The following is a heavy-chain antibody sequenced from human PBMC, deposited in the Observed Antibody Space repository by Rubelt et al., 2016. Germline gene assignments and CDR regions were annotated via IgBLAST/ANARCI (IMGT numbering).Heavy chain of an antibody. V-gene: IGHV4-34*01. D-gene: IGHD5-18*01. J-gene: IGHJ4*02. Sequence: QVQLQQWGAGLLKPSETLSLTCAVYGGSFSGYYWSWIRQPPGKGLEWIVEINHSGSTNYNPSLKSRVTISVDTSQNQFSLKLSSVTAAVTAVYYCARGGPVLPVRGYSYGRGTIDYWGQGTLGTVSS. CDR2: INHSGST. CDR1: GGSFSGYY. CDR3: ARGGPVLPVRGYSYGRGTIDY.